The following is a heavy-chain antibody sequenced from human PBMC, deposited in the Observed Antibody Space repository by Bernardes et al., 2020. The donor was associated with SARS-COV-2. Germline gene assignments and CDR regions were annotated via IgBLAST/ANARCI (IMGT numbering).Heavy chain of an antibody. Sequence: GGSLRLSCAASGFIFSDFWMHWVRRVPGKGLEWVSRINSDGTITVYADFVRGRFTVSRDNARDTLYLQLNSLRAEDTAIYHCVRDPSKIYGDYWFDPWGQGTLVTVSS. CDR1: GFIFSDFW. CDR2: INSDGTIT. V-gene: IGHV3-74*01. D-gene: IGHD2-21*02. CDR3: VRDPSKIYGDYWFDP. J-gene: IGHJ5*02.